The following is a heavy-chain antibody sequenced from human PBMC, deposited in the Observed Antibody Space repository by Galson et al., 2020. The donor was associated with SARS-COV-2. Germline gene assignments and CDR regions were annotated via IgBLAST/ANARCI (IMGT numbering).Heavy chain of an antibody. CDR1: GFTFDDYG. CDR3: SRGVSLGIGAFDV. J-gene: IGHJ3*01. CDR2: ISWNSGSL. V-gene: IGHV3-9*01. Sequence: SLKISCAASGFTFDDYGMHWVRQAPGKGLEWVSGISWNSGSLGYLDSVKGRFTISRDNTKNSLYLQMTSLRTEDTALYYCSRGVSLGIGAFDVWGHGTMVTVSS. D-gene: IGHD3-9*01.